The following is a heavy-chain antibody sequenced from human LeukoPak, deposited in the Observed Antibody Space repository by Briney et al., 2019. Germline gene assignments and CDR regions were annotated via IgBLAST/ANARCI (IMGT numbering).Heavy chain of an antibody. V-gene: IGHV3-9*01. CDR1: RFTFDDYA. Sequence: PGGSLRLSCAASRFTFDDYAMHWVRQAPGKGLEWVSGISWNSETIGYADSVKGRFTISRDNAKNSLYLQMNSLRAEDTAVYYCARMGGYSGYATHWGQGTLVTVSS. CDR2: ISWNSETI. J-gene: IGHJ4*02. D-gene: IGHD5-12*01. CDR3: ARMGGYSGYATH.